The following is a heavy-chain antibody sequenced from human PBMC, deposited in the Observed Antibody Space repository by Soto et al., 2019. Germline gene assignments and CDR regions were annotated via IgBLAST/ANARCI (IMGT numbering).Heavy chain of an antibody. J-gene: IGHJ3*02. CDR1: GGSISSDSYY. CDR2: ISYSGTT. V-gene: IGHV4-39*07. D-gene: IGHD4-17*01. CDR3: ARRYGYAFDI. Sequence: PSETLSLTCTVSGGSISSDSYYWGWIRQSPEKGLEWIASISYSGTTYYNPTLKSRLIISVDTSKSQFSLKLSSVTAADTAVYYCARRYGYAFDIWGQGTMVTVSS.